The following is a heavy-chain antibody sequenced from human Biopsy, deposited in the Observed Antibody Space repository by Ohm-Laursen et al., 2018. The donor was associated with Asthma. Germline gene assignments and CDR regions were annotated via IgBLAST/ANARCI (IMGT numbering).Heavy chain of an antibody. CDR2: INSVFGTT. J-gene: IGHJ4*02. D-gene: IGHD2-2*01. Sequence: SSVTVSCKSLGGTFNTYVIGWVRQAPGQRLEWIGGINSVFGTTTYPQKFQDRVTITVDDSTSTVYMELSSLRSEDTAVYYCARKAGSCISRTCYSLDFWGQGTLVTVSS. CDR1: GGTFNTYV. CDR3: ARKAGSCISRTCYSLDF. V-gene: IGHV1-69*01.